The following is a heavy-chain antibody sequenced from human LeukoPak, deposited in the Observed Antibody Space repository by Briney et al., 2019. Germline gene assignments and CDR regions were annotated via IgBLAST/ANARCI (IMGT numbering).Heavy chain of an antibody. J-gene: IGHJ6*02. CDR1: GYTLTEVS. D-gene: IGHD1-26*01. CDR2: LDPEDDET. V-gene: IGHV1-24*01. CDR3: AKVGAMGSGTYLYYNYYAMDV. Sequence: ASVKVSCKVSGYTLTEVSIHWVRQAPEKRLEWMGGLDPEDDETIYAQKFQGRVTMTEDIATDTAYMELSSLRSEDTAVYYCAKVGAMGSGTYLYYNYYAMDVWGQGTTVTVSS.